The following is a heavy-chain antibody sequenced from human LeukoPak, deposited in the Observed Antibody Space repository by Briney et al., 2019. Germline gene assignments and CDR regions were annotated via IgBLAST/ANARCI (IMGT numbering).Heavy chain of an antibody. Sequence: GGSLRLSCAASGLTFKNYVMSWVRQAPGKGLEWVSVISGSGGTTYYADPVKGRFTISRDNSKNTMYLQLNSLRAEDTAVYSCATDSRRFDFWGQGTLVTVSS. V-gene: IGHV3-23*01. CDR2: ISGSGGTT. CDR1: GLTFKNYV. J-gene: IGHJ4*02. CDR3: ATDSRRFDF.